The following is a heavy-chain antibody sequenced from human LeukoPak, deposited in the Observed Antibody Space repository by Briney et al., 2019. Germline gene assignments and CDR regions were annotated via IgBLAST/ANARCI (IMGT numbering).Heavy chain of an antibody. CDR3: ARGASTSPYYYGMDI. D-gene: IGHD6-6*01. Sequence: PSETLSLTCTVSGGSISSYYWSWIRQPPGKGLEWIGYIYYGGSTNYKPTLRSRVTISVDTSKNQFSLRLYSVTAADTAVYYCARGASTSPYYYGMDIWGQGTTVTVSS. CDR2: IYYGGST. CDR1: GGSISSYY. V-gene: IGHV4-59*01. J-gene: IGHJ6*02.